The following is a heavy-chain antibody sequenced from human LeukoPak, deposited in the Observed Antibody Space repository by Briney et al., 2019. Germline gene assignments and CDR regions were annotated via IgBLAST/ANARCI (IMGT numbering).Heavy chain of an antibody. CDR2: ISAYNGNT. CDR3: ARGPSYEGVIVPDWFDP. Sequence: GASVKVSCKASGYTFTSYGISWVRQAPGQGLEWMGWISAYNGNTNYAQKLQGRVTITTDTSTSTAYMELRSLRSDDTAVYYCARGPSYEGVIVPDWFDPWGQGTLVTVSS. D-gene: IGHD3-16*02. V-gene: IGHV1-18*01. J-gene: IGHJ5*02. CDR1: GYTFTSYG.